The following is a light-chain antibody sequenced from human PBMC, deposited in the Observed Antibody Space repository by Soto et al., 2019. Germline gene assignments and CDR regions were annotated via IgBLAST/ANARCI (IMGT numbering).Light chain of an antibody. V-gene: IGLV2-8*01. J-gene: IGLJ2*01. CDR1: SSDVGGYNY. Sequence: QSALTQPPSASGSPGQSVTISCTGTSSDVGGYNYVSWYQQHPGKAPKLMISEVSKRPSGVPDRFSGSKSGKPASLTVSGLQAEDEADYYCSSFAGNNNLVFGGGTKLTVL. CDR3: SSFAGNNNLV. CDR2: EVS.